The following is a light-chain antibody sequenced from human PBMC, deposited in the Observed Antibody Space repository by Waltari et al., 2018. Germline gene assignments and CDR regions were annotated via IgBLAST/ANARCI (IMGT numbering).Light chain of an antibody. J-gene: IGLJ3*02. V-gene: IGLV4-69*01. CDR3: QTCGTGIQV. CDR1: GEYSAYA. CDR2: VNSDGSH. Sequence: LLLTQSPSASASLGASAKPTCSLPGEYSAYAIAWHQQQPLKGPRYLMTVNSDGSHKKGVGISYRCSSSSSDVDRYLSIARRQSDDEADYVCQTCGTGIQVFGSGTKLTVL.